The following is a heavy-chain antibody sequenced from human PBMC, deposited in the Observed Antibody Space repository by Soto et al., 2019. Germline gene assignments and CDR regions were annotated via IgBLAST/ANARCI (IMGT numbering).Heavy chain of an antibody. D-gene: IGHD2-15*01. Sequence: QVQLVQSGAEVKKPGASVKVSCKASGYTFTGYFIHWVRDVPGQGLEYLGWINPNTGGTDYAQKFQGRVTMTRDTSISTVFMDLKRLTSADPAVYYCARVASWAARDWFAPWGQGTRVTFSS. J-gene: IGHJ5*02. V-gene: IGHV1-2*02. CDR2: INPNTGGT. CDR3: ARVASWAARDWFAP. CDR1: GYTFTGYF.